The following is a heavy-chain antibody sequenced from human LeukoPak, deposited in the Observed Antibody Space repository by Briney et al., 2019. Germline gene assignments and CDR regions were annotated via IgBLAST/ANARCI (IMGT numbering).Heavy chain of an antibody. CDR2: MNPNSGNT. Sequence: PGASVKVSCKASGYTFTSYDINWVRQATGQGLERMGWMNPNSGNTGYAQKFQGRVTMTRNTSISTAYMELSSLRSEDTAVYYCARAGYCSGGSCYRVYYFDYWGQGTLVTVSS. CDR1: GYTFTSYD. D-gene: IGHD2-15*01. J-gene: IGHJ4*02. V-gene: IGHV1-8*01. CDR3: ARAGYCSGGSCYRVYYFDY.